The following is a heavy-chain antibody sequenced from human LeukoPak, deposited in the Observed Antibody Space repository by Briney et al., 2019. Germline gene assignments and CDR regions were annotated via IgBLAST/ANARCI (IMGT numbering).Heavy chain of an antibody. CDR3: ARDLVRMGTAAAGTGFDY. V-gene: IGHV1-2*02. CDR1: GYTFTAYY. D-gene: IGHD6-13*01. Sequence: ASVKVSCKASGYTFTAYYVHWVRQAPGQRLEWMGWINPNSGGSNYSQSFQGRVTTTRDTSISTAYMELSRLRSDDTALYYCARDLVRMGTAAAGTGFDYWGQGTLVTVSS. J-gene: IGHJ4*01. CDR2: INPNSGGS.